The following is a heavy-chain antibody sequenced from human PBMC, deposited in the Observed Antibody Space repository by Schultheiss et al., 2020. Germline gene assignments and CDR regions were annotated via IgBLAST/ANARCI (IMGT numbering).Heavy chain of an antibody. CDR1: GFTFSSYA. CDR2: ISGSGGST. D-gene: IGHD2-2*01. Sequence: GGSLRLSCAASGFTFSSYAMSWVRQAPGKGLEWVSAISGSGGSTYYADSVKGRFTISRDNSKNTLYLQMNSLRAEDTAVYYCARGGYCSSTSCYLYYYYYYMDVWGKGTTVTVSS. V-gene: IGHV3-23*01. J-gene: IGHJ6*03. CDR3: ARGGYCSSTSCYLYYYYYYMDV.